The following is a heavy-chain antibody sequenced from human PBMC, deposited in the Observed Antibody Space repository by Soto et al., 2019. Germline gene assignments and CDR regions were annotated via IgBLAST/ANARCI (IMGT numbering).Heavy chain of an antibody. V-gene: IGHV4-34*01. D-gene: IGHD2-2*01. CDR1: GGSFSGYY. CDR3: ARGPVVVPAASRSYYMDV. Sequence: SETLSLTCAVYGGSFSGYYWSWIRQPPGKGLEWIGEINHSGSTNYNPSLKSRVTISVDTSKNQFSLKLSSVTAADTAVYYCARGPVVVPAASRSYYMDVWGKGTTVTVSS. J-gene: IGHJ6*03. CDR2: INHSGST.